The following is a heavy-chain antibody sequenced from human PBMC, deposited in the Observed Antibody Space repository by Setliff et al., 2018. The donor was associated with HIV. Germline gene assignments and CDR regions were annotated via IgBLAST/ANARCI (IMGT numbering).Heavy chain of an antibody. Sequence: ASVKVSCKASGGTFSSYAISWVRQAPGQGLEWLGRINPGAGSRTFAQRFQGRVTMTRDTSASTVYMTLSSLRSDDTAMYFCARAQGYYDPMDYWGQGTLVTVSS. CDR1: GGTFSSYA. CDR3: ARAQGYYDPMDY. D-gene: IGHD3-22*01. V-gene: IGHV1-46*01. J-gene: IGHJ4*02. CDR2: INPGAGSR.